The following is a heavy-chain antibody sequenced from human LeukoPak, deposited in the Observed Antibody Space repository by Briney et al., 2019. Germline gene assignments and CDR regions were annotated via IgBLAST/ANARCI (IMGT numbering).Heavy chain of an antibody. V-gene: IGHV3-7*01. CDR2: IKQDGSEK. CDR1: GFTFNSYW. Sequence: PGGSLRLSCAASGFTFNSYWMSWVRQAPGKGLEWVANIKQDGSEKYYVDSVKGRFTISRDNAKNSLYLQMNSLRAEDTAVYYCARDARPIYGDSFDYWGQGTLVTVSS. CDR3: ARDARPIYGDSFDY. D-gene: IGHD4-17*01. J-gene: IGHJ4*02.